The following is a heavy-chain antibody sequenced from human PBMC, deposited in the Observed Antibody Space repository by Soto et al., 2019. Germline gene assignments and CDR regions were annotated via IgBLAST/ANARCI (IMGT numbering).Heavy chain of an antibody. D-gene: IGHD2-15*01. Sequence: EVQLLESGGGLVQPGGSLRLSCAASGFTFSSYAMSWVRQAPGKGLEWVSAISGSGGSTYYADSVKGRFTISGDNSKNTLYLQMNSVRAEDTAVYYCAKDPIWGSWETGGYYFDYWGQGTLVTVSS. CDR2: ISGSGGST. J-gene: IGHJ4*02. CDR3: AKDPIWGSWETGGYYFDY. CDR1: GFTFSSYA. V-gene: IGHV3-23*01.